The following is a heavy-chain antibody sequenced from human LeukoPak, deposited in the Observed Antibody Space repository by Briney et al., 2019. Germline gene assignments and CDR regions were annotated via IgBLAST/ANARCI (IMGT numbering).Heavy chain of an antibody. CDR1: GASISSYY. Sequence: SETLSLTCTVSGASISSYYWSWIRQPPGKGLEWIGYIYYSGSTNYNPALKSRVTISEDTSKNQISLKLSSVTAADTAVYYCARQDTAMVRGIHWYFDLWGRGTLVTVSS. V-gene: IGHV4-59*08. D-gene: IGHD5-18*01. CDR2: IYYSGST. CDR3: ARQDTAMVRGIHWYFDL. J-gene: IGHJ2*01.